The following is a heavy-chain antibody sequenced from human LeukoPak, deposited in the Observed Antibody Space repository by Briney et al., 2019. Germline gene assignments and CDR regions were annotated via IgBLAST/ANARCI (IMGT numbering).Heavy chain of an antibody. CDR1: GGPIISYY. D-gene: IGHD3-22*01. CDR3: ARWYDSSGYYLFDY. Sequence: SETLSLTCSVSGGPIISYYWTWIRQPPGKGLEWIGNVDYSGSTNYNPSLKSRVTISIDTSKTHFSLNLTSVTAADTAVYYCARWYDSSGYYLFDYWGQGTLVSVSS. CDR2: VDYSGST. V-gene: IGHV4-59*08. J-gene: IGHJ4*02.